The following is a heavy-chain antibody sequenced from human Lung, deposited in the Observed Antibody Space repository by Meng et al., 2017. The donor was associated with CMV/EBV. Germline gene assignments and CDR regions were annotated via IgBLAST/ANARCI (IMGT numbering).Heavy chain of an antibody. D-gene: IGHD6-19*01. CDR3: ASFPPPGKQWLVTDY. CDR2: IYHSGST. J-gene: IGHJ4*02. V-gene: IGHV4-4*02. Sequence: VPRQESGPGLVKPSGTRSLTCAVSGGSISSSNWWSWVRQPPGKGLEWIGEIYHSGSTNYNPSLKSRVTISVDKSKNQFSLKLSSVTAADTAVYYCASFPPPGKQWLVTDYWGQGTLVTASS. CDR1: GGSISSSNW.